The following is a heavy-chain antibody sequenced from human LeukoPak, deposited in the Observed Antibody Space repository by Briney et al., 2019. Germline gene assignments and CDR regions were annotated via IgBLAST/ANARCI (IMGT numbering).Heavy chain of an antibody. CDR2: IYTSGST. J-gene: IGHJ4*02. D-gene: IGHD6-19*01. Sequence: SETLSHTCTVSGGSISSSSYYWGWIRQPPGKGLEWIGRIYTSGSTNYNPSLKSRVTISVDTSKNQFSLKLSSVTAADTAVYYCARDRVAVAGLFDYWGQGTLVTVSS. CDR3: ARDRVAVAGLFDY. CDR1: GGSISSSSYY. V-gene: IGHV4-39*07.